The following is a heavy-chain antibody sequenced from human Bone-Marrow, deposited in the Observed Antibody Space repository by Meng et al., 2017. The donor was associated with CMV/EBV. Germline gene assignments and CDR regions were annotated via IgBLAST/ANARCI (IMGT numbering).Heavy chain of an antibody. CDR1: GFIFSSFH. J-gene: IGHJ4*02. D-gene: IGHD3-9*01. Sequence: CAASGFIFSSFHMNWVRQAPGKGLEWVSSVSSSGSYIYYADSVKGRFTISRDNAKNSLYLQMNNLRAEDTAVYYCARGVGYFDWLLLYWGQGTLVTVSS. CDR3: ARGVGYFDWLLLY. CDR2: VSSSGSYI. V-gene: IGHV3-21*01.